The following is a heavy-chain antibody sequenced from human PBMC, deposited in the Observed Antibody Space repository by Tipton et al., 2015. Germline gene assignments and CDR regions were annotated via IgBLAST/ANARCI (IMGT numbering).Heavy chain of an antibody. CDR2: VSGGASFI. CDR1: GFNFSSYT. CDR3: ARDHPQWELLPRNFDY. V-gene: IGHV3-21*01. Sequence: SLRLSCTASGFNFSSYTMNWVRQAPGKGLEWVSSVSGGASFIYHADSLWGRFTISRDNAKNSLYLQMNSLRAEDTAVYYCARDHPQWELLPRNFDYWGQGTLVTVSS. D-gene: IGHD1-26*01. J-gene: IGHJ4*02.